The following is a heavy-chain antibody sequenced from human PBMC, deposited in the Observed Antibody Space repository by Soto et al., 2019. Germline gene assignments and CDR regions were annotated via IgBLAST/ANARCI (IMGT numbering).Heavy chain of an antibody. V-gene: IGHV1-69*02. CDR3: ARLREYSGYDDYGFGY. CDR1: GGTFSSYT. D-gene: IGHD5-12*01. CDR2: IIPILGIA. Sequence: SVKVSCKASGGTFSSYTISWVRQAPGQGLEWMGRIIPILGIANYAQKFQGRVTITADKSTSTAYMELSSLRSEDTAVYYCARLREYSGYDDYGFGYWGQGTLVTVSS. J-gene: IGHJ4*02.